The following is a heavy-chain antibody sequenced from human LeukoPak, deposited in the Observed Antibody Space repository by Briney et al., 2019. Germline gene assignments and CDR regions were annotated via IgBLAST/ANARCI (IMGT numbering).Heavy chain of an antibody. CDR1: GYTFSAYT. J-gene: IGHJ4*02. D-gene: IGHD4-23*01. Sequence: EASVKVSCKASGYTFSAYTIHWVRQVPGQGLEWMGWINPNSGGTNYAQKFQGRVTMTRDTSISTAYMELSRLRSDDTAVYYCARIYGGKGFDYWGQGTLVTVSS. CDR2: INPNSGGT. V-gene: IGHV1-2*02. CDR3: ARIYGGKGFDY.